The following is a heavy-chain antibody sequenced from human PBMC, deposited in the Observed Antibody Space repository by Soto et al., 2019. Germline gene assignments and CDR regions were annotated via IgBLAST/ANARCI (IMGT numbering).Heavy chain of an antibody. V-gene: IGHV4-59*01. CDR2: MYNTGST. CDR1: GGFISGYY. J-gene: IGHJ4*02. Sequence: SETLSVTCTVSGGFISGYYWSWIRQPPWKGLEWIGYMYNTGSTVYNPSFKSRVTISVDTSKNQFSLKLSSVTAADTAMYYCARDTTPSLWGKGTLVTVSS. D-gene: IGHD1-1*01. CDR3: ARDTTPSL.